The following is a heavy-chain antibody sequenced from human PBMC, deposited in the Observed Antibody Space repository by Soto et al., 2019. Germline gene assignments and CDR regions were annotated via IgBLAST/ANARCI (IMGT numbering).Heavy chain of an antibody. V-gene: IGHV3-30*18. CDR2: ISYDGNKK. CDR1: EFTSKRYG. Sequence: GGSLRLSCAASEFTSKRYGMHWVRQAPGKGLAWVAVISYDGNKKHYADSVRGRFTISRDNSKNTLYLQMNSLRTEDTAVYYCAKDSYRGDIVLTPAPYGNDYWGQGTLVTVSS. CDR3: AKDSYRGDIVLTPAPYGNDY. J-gene: IGHJ4*02. D-gene: IGHD2-2*01.